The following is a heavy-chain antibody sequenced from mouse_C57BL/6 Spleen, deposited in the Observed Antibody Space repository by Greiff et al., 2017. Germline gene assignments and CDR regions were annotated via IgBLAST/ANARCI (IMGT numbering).Heavy chain of an antibody. J-gene: IGHJ1*03. CDR1: GYTFTSYW. CDR2: IDPSDSYT. CDR3: ARGAVVATRYFDV. Sequence: QVQLQQPGAELVMPGASVKLSCKASGYTFTSYWMHWVKQRPGQGLEWIGEIDPSDSYTNYNQKFKGKSTLTVDKSSSTPYVQLSSLTSEDSAVYYCARGAVVATRYFDVWGTGTTVTVSS. V-gene: IGHV1-69*01. D-gene: IGHD1-1*01.